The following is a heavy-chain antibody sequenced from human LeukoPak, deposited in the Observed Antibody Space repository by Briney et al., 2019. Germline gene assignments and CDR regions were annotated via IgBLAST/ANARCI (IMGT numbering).Heavy chain of an antibody. Sequence: PGGSLRLSCAASGFTFSSYAMHWVRQAPGKGLEYVSAISSNGGSTYYANSVKGRFTISRDNSKNTLYLQMGSLRAEDMAVYYRARGSIAVAGTVDYWGQGTLVTVSS. CDR3: ARGSIAVAGTVDY. J-gene: IGHJ4*02. CDR2: ISSNGGST. V-gene: IGHV3-64*01. D-gene: IGHD6-19*01. CDR1: GFTFSSYA.